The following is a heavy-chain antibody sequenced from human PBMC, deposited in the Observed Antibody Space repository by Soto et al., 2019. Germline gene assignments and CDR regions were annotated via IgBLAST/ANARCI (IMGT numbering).Heavy chain of an antibody. Sequence: QVHRVHSGAEVKKPGASVKVSCKASGYTFTIYGISGLRQAPGQGREGMGWISAYNGDTNYAQKLQGRVTMTTDTSKSTDYMELRSLSSDDTAVSYCARGSYDSSAYAHYYWGQGTLVTVSS. D-gene: IGHD3-22*01. CDR2: ISAYNGDT. CDR3: ARGSYDSSAYAHYY. CDR1: GYTFTIYG. J-gene: IGHJ4*02. V-gene: IGHV1-18*01.